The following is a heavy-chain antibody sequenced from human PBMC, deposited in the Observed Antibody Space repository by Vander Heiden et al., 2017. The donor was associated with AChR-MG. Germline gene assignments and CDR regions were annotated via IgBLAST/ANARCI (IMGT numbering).Heavy chain of an antibody. D-gene: IGHD2-15*01. J-gene: IGHJ4*02. V-gene: IGHV2-5*01. CDR1: GFSLTTPGVG. CDR3: AHTLSGDTVTATFDY. CDR2: IYYNDDS. Sequence: QITLKESGLTLVKPTQTLTLTCTLPGFSLTTPGVGVGWIRQPPGKALEWLALIYYNDDSRFSPPLKSRLYITKDTSKNQVFLTMTNMDPVDTATYYCAHTLSGDTVTATFDYWGQGILVSVSS.